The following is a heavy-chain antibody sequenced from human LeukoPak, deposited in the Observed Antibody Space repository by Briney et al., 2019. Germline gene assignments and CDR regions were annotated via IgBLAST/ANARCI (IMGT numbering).Heavy chain of an antibody. CDR2: IIPIFGTA. CDR3: ARVSTVTTSYYYYYMDV. J-gene: IGHJ6*03. CDR1: GGTFSSYA. Sequence: GASVKVSCKASGGTFSSYAISWVRQAPGQGLGWMGGIIPIFGTANYAQKFQGRVTITADESTSTAYMELSSLRSEDTAVYYCARVSTVTTSYYYYYMDVWGKGTTVTISS. V-gene: IGHV1-69*13. D-gene: IGHD4-17*01.